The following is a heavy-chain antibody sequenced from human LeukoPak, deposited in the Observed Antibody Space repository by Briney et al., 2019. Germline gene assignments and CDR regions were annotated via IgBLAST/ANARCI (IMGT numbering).Heavy chain of an antibody. CDR2: IYSGGST. CDR3: ARMRSIPAAGRAGNFDY. CDR1: GFTVSSNY. D-gene: IGHD6-13*01. J-gene: IGHJ4*02. V-gene: IGHV3-66*01. Sequence: RGGSLRLSCAASGFTVSSNYMNWVRQAPGKGLEWVSLIYSGGSTYYADSGKGRFTISRDNSKNTLYLQMNSLKAEDTAVYYCARMRSIPAAGRAGNFDYWGQGTLVTVSS.